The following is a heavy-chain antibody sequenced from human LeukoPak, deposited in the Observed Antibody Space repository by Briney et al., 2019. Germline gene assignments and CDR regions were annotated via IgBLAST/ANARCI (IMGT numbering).Heavy chain of an antibody. Sequence: SETLSLTCAVYGGSFSGYYWSWIRQPPGKGLEWIGEINHSGSTNYNPSLKSRVTISVDTSKNQISLKLSSVTAADTAVYYCASLNSNIVVVPAAMGIWSNDAFDIWGQGTMVTVSS. CDR2: INHSGST. J-gene: IGHJ3*02. CDR1: GGSFSGYY. V-gene: IGHV4-34*01. CDR3: ASLNSNIVVVPAAMGIWSNDAFDI. D-gene: IGHD2-2*01.